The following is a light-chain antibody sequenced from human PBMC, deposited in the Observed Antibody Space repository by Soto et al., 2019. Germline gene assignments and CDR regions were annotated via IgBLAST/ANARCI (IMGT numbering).Light chain of an antibody. Sequence: ERVMTQSPATLSVSPGERATLSCRASQSVSSNLAWYQQKPGQAPRLLIYSASTRATGIPARFSGSGSGTEFTLTISSLQSEDFALYYCQQYNNWPRTFGQGTKVDI. CDR3: QQYNNWPRT. CDR1: QSVSSN. CDR2: SAS. V-gene: IGKV3-15*01. J-gene: IGKJ1*01.